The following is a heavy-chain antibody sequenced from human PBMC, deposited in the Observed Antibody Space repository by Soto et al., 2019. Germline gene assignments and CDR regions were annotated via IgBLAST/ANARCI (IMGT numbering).Heavy chain of an antibody. V-gene: IGHV3-23*01. CDR3: AKDRDRVAGGLDY. J-gene: IGHJ4*02. CDR1: GFTFRSYA. D-gene: IGHD5-12*01. CDR2: ISGSGGST. Sequence: GGSLILSCAASGFTFRSYAMSWVRQAPGKGLEWVSAISGSGGSTYYADSVKGRFTISRDNSKNTLYLQMNSLRAEDTAVYYCAKDRDRVAGGLDYWGQGTLVTVSS.